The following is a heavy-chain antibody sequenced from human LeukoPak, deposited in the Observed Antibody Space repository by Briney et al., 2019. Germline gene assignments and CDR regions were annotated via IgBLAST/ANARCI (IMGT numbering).Heavy chain of an antibody. D-gene: IGHD4-17*01. V-gene: IGHV4-39*01. CDR1: GGSISSSTYN. J-gene: IGHJ4*02. CDR3: VLDYGDYAFDY. CDR2: IYYSGNT. Sequence: SETLSLTCTVSGGSISSSTYNWGWIRQSPGKGLEWIGNIYYSGNTYCNPSLKSRVTISVDTSKNQFSLKLSSVTAADTAVYYCVLDYGDYAFDYWGQGTLVTVSS.